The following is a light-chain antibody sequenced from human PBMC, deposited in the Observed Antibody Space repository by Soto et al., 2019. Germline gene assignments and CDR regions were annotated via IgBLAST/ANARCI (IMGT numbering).Light chain of an antibody. CDR3: QHRHN. V-gene: IGKV3-11*01. CDR1: QSVSRD. J-gene: IGKJ3*01. Sequence: DIVLTQSPATLSLSPGERATLSCRASQSVSRDFAWYQQKPGQAPRLLIYDASNRATGIPARFSGSGSGTDFTLTINSLQPVDFAVYYCQHRHNFGPGTKVDFK. CDR2: DAS.